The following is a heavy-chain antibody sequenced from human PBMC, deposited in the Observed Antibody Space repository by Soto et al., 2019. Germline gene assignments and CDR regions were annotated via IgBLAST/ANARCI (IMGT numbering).Heavy chain of an antibody. V-gene: IGHV3-30-3*01. J-gene: IGHJ4*02. D-gene: IGHD3-22*01. CDR3: ARDLFEPSYYYDSSGYSH. CDR2: ISYDGSNK. CDR1: GFTFSSYA. Sequence: PGGSLRLSCAASGFTFSSYAMHWVRQAPGKGLEWVAVISYDGSNKYYADSVKGRFTISRDNSKNTLYLQMNSLRAEDTAVYYCARDLFEPSYYYDSSGYSHWGQGTLVTVSS.